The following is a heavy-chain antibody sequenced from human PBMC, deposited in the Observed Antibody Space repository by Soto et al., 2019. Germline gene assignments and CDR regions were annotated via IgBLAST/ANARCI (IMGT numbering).Heavy chain of an antibody. D-gene: IGHD5-12*01. V-gene: IGHV1-8*01. Sequence: QVQLVQSGAEVKKPGASVKVSCKATGYPFTTYEINWVRQATGQGLAWMGWLKPNSGDTGYAQKFQGRVTMTRDTPLSTAYMDLRTLTSADKAVYYCVTSLGWLANCWGQGTLVTVSS. CDR2: LKPNSGDT. J-gene: IGHJ4*02. CDR3: VTSLGWLANC. CDR1: GYPFTTYE.